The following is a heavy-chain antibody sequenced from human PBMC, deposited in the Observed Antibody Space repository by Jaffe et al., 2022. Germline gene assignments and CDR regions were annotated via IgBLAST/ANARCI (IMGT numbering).Heavy chain of an antibody. CDR2: ISSSSSTI. CDR3: AREEPHCSSTSCYDVAFDI. CDR1: GFTFSSYS. J-gene: IGHJ3*02. D-gene: IGHD2-2*01. V-gene: IGHV3-48*01. Sequence: EVQLVESGGGLVQPGGSLRLSCAASGFTFSSYSMNWVRQAPGKGLEWVSYISSSSSTIYYADSVKGRFTISRDNAKNSLYLQMNSLRAEDTAVYYCAREEPHCSSTSCYDVAFDIWGQGTMVTVSS.